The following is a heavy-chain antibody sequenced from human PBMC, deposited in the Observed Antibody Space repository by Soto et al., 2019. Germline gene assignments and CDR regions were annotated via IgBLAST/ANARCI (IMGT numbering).Heavy chain of an antibody. CDR2: INHSGST. Sequence: SETLSLTCAVYNGSFSVYYWTWIRQSPGKGLEWTGEINHSGSTNYNPSLKSRVTISVDTSKNQFSLKLSSVTAADTAVYYCARDSTRRGTCDIWGQGTMVTVSS. CDR3: ARDSTRRGTCDI. CDR1: NGSFSVYY. D-gene: IGHD2-2*01. V-gene: IGHV4-34*01. J-gene: IGHJ3*02.